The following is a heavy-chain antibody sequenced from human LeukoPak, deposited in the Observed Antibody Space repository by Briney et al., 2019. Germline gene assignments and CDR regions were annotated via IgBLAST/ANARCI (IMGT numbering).Heavy chain of an antibody. CDR3: AKGSYYDILTGYYYYFDY. Sequence: GGSLRLSCAASGFTFSSYDMRWVRQAPGQGLEWVSTISGSGGSTYYADTVKGRFTISRDNSKNTLYLQMNSLRAEDTAVYYCAKGSYYDILTGYYYYFDYWGQGTLVTVSS. CDR2: ISGSGGST. D-gene: IGHD3-9*01. J-gene: IGHJ4*02. V-gene: IGHV3-23*01. CDR1: GFTFSSYD.